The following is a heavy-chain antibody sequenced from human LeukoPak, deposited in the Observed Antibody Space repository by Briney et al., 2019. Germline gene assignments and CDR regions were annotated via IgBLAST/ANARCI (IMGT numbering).Heavy chain of an antibody. CDR1: GGSINSRSDY. V-gene: IGHV4-39*07. CDR3: ARDLSDYYGSGSYRPIDAFDI. CDR2: IYYSGST. J-gene: IGHJ3*02. D-gene: IGHD3-10*01. Sequence: SETLSLTCTVSGGSINSRSDYWGWIRQPPGKGLEWIGSIYYSGSTHYNPSLKSRVTISIDTSKNQFSLKLSPVTAADTAVYYCARDLSDYYGSGSYRPIDAFDIWGQGTMVTVSS.